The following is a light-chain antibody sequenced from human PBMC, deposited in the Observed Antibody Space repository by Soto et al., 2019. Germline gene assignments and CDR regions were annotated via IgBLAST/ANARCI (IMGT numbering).Light chain of an antibody. CDR3: QLSYSTSWT. V-gene: IGKV1-39*01. CDR2: AAS. CDR1: QSISTY. J-gene: IGKJ1*01. Sequence: DIQMTQSPSSLSASVGDRVTITCRASQSISTYLNWYQQKPGKAPNLLIYAASSLQTEVPSRFSGSGSGTYFTLTISSLQPEDFATYYCQLSYSTSWTFAQGTKVEI.